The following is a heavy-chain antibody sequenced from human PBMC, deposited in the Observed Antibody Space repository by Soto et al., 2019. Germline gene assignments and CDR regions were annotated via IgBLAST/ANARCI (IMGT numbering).Heavy chain of an antibody. CDR1: GYTFTSYG. D-gene: IGHD2-2*01. J-gene: IGHJ3*02. CDR3: ATETLRYCTSPSCPEAFDI. CDR2: ITTYNGNT. V-gene: IGHV1-18*01. Sequence: ASVKVSCKASGYTFTSYGISWVRRAPGQGLEWMGWITTYNGNTNYAQKLQGRVTMTTDTSTNTAYMELRSLKSDDTAVYYCATETLRYCTSPSCPEAFDIWGQGTMVTVSS.